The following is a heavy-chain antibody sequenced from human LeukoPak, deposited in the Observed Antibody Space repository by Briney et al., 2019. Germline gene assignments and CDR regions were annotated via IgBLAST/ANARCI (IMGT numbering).Heavy chain of an antibody. D-gene: IGHD2-2*01. J-gene: IGHJ5*02. CDR3: ASGGYCGSTDCYPNWFDP. CDR1: GGSIGTSY. CDR2: MSYSGST. Sequence: SETLSLTCTVSGGSIGTSYWAWIRQPPGRGLEWIGYMSYSGSTNYNPSLKSRVTISLDTSKNQFSLKLSSVTAADTAVYYCASGGYCGSTDCYPNWFDPWGQGTLVTVSS. V-gene: IGHV4-59*01.